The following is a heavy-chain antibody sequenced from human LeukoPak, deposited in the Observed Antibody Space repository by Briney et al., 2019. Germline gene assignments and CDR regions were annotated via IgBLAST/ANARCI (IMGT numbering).Heavy chain of an antibody. V-gene: IGHV4-34*01. CDR1: GGSFSGYY. Sequence: SETLSLTCAVYGGSFSGYYWSWIRQPPGKGLEWIGEINHSGSTNYNPSLKSRVTISVDTSKNQFSLKLSSVTAADTAVYYCARDHGGSSLGWFDPWGQGTLVTVSS. J-gene: IGHJ5*02. CDR2: INHSGST. D-gene: IGHD1-26*01. CDR3: ARDHGGSSLGWFDP.